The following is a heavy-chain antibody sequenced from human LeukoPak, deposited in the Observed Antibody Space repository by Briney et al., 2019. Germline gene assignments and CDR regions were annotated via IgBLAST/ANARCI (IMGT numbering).Heavy chain of an antibody. CDR2: IYTSGGT. CDR1: GGSISSYY. J-gene: IGHJ5*02. V-gene: IGHV4-4*07. D-gene: IGHD4-17*01. CDR3: ARALTTVTTDCWFDP. Sequence: SETLSLTCTVSGGSISSYYWSWIRQPAGKGLEWIGRIYTSGGTNYNPSLKSRVTMSVDTSKNQFSLKLSSVTAADTAVYYCARALTTVTTDCWFDPWGQGTLVTVSS.